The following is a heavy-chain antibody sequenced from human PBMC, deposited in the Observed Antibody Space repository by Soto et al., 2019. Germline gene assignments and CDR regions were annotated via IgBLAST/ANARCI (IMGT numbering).Heavy chain of an antibody. CDR2: IIPIFGTE. Sequence: SVKVSCKASGGTFSSYAISWVRPAPGQGLEWMGGIIPIFGTENYAQKFQGRVTITADKSTSTAYMALSRLRSDGTAVYYCASNPDLPAAAIQGWWSYWGQGTLVTVSS. J-gene: IGHJ4*02. D-gene: IGHD2-2*01. CDR3: ASNPDLPAAAIQGWWSY. CDR1: GGTFSSYA. V-gene: IGHV1-69*06.